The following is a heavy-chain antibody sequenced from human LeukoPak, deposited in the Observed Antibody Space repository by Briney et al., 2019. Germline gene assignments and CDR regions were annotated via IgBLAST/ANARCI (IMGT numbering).Heavy chain of an antibody. CDR2: MNPNSGNT. J-gene: IGHJ4*02. V-gene: IGHV1-8*01. D-gene: IGHD5-18*01. Sequence: ASVEVSCKASGYTFTNYDVNWVRQATGQGLEWMGWMNPNSGNTGYAQKFQDRITMTRNISISTAYMELSGLKFEDTAVYYCARSTYSSPFDYWGQGSLVTVSS. CDR3: ARSTYSSPFDY. CDR1: GYTFTNYD.